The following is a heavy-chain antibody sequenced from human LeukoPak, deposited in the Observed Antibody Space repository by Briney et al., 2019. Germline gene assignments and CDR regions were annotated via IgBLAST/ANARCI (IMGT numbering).Heavy chain of an antibody. CDR2: ISSSGSTI. J-gene: IGHJ4*02. CDR1: GFTFTGYE. D-gene: IGHD6-25*01. CDR3: ARLRGSALES. V-gene: IGHV3-48*03. Sequence: PGGSLRLSCPASGFTFTGYEMNWVRQAPGKGLEWVSYISSSGSTIYYADSVKGRFTISRDNAKNSLSLQMNSLRAEDTAVYFCARLRGSALESWGQRALVTVSS.